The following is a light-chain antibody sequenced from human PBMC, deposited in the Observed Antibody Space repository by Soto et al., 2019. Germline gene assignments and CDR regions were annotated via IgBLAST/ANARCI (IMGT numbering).Light chain of an antibody. CDR3: QQYNKWPPHT. Sequence: EMVMTQSPATLSVSPGERATLSCRASQSVSSNLAWYQQKPGQAPRLLIYGASTRATGIPARFSGSGSGTEFTLTISSLQSEDFAVYYCQQYNKWPPHTFGQGTKLEIK. V-gene: IGKV3-15*01. J-gene: IGKJ2*01. CDR2: GAS. CDR1: QSVSSN.